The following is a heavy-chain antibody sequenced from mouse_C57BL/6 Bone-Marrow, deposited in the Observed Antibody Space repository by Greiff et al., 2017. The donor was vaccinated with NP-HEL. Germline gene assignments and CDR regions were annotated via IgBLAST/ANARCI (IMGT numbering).Heavy chain of an antibody. V-gene: IGHV14-4*01. Sequence: EVQLQQSGAELVRPGASVKLSCTASGFTIKDDYMHWVKQRPEQGLEWIGWIDPENGDTEYASKFQGKATITADTSSHTAYLQLSSLTSDDTAVYYCTTPLYGSRFHGYFDVWGTGTTVTVSS. CDR2: IDPENGDT. D-gene: IGHD1-1*01. J-gene: IGHJ1*03. CDR3: TTPLYGSRFHGYFDV. CDR1: GFTIKDDY.